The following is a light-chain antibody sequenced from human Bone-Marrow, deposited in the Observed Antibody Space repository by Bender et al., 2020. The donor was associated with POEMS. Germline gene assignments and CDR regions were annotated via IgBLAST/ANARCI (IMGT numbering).Light chain of an antibody. Sequence: QSALTQPASVSGSPGQSITISCTGTSSDVGGYNYVSWFQQHPGKAPKLIIYEVTKRPSGVPDRFSGSKSGNTASLTISGLQAEDEADYYCSSYTGSNTLMFGGGTKLTVL. CDR3: SSYTGSNTLM. CDR2: EVT. V-gene: IGLV2-8*01. CDR1: SSDVGGYNY. J-gene: IGLJ3*02.